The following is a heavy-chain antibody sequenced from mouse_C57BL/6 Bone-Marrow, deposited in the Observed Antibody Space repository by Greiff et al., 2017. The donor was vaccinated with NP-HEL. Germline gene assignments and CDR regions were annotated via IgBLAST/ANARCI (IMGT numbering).Heavy chain of an antibody. Sequence: VQLQQSGAELARPGASVKLSCKASGYTFTSYGISWVKPRTGPGLELIGEIYPRSGNTYYNEKFKGKATLTADKSSSTADMELRSLTSEDSAVYFCARRDYYGSSYPFDYWGQGTTLTVSS. V-gene: IGHV1-81*01. CDR3: ARRDYYGSSYPFDY. CDR2: IYPRSGNT. CDR1: GYTFTSYG. J-gene: IGHJ2*01. D-gene: IGHD1-1*01.